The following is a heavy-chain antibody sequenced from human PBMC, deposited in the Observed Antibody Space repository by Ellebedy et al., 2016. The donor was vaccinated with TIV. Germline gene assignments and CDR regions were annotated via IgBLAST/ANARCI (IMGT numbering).Heavy chain of an antibody. J-gene: IGHJ5*02. Sequence: GGSLRLSCAASGFTFSSYAMSWVRQAPGKGLEWVSSISESGGSTYYADSVKGRFAISRDNSKNTLFLQMNGLRDEDTAVYYCVRYQLPQGSRVWLDPWGQGTLVTVSS. V-gene: IGHV3-23*01. CDR1: GFTFSSYA. CDR3: VRYQLPQGSRVWLDP. D-gene: IGHD2-2*01. CDR2: ISESGGST.